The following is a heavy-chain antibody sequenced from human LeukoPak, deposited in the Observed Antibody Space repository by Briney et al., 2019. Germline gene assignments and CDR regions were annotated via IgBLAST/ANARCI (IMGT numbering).Heavy chain of an antibody. J-gene: IGHJ4*02. CDR1: GFTFSSYD. D-gene: IGHD2-2*03. V-gene: IGHV3-13*01. CDR3: VRVNGYCSSTSCLGGFDS. CDR2: IGTAGDT. Sequence: AGGSLRLSCAASGFTFSSYDMHWVRQATGKGLEWVSAIGTAGDTYYPGSVKGRFTISRENAKNSLYLQMNSLRAGDTAVYYCVRVNGYCSSTSCLGGFDSWGQGTLVTVSS.